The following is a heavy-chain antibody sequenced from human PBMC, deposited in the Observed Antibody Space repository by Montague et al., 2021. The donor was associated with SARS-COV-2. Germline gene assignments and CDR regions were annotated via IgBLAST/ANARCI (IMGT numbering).Heavy chain of an antibody. CDR1: GGSISSFY. CDR3: ARHYSATLPAVY. Sequence: SETLSLTCTGSGGSISSFYRSWFRQPPGKGLEWIGYISDSGSTNYNPSLTSRVTMSVDTSKDQFSLKVNSVTAAGTAVYYCARHYSATLPAVYWGQGTLVTVSS. V-gene: IGHV4-59*08. J-gene: IGHJ4*02. CDR2: ISDSGST. D-gene: IGHD2-15*01.